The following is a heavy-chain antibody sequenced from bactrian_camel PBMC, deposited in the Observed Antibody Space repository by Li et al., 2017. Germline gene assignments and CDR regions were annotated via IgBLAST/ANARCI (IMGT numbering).Heavy chain of an antibody. J-gene: IGHJ4*01. CDR2: IDLEDGTT. Sequence: DVQLVESGGGSVQAGGSLRLSCTASAPTYETYIYNRPCVGWFRQGPGKEREGVATIDLEDGTTWYVDSVTGRFTISQDAAEKTTFLQMNSLKPEDTAIYYCAAAKGLPDLLRGGYLSARSYNYWGRGTQVTVS. CDR3: AAAKGLPDLLRGGYLSARSYNY. D-gene: IGHD2*01. CDR1: APTYETYIYNRPC. V-gene: IGHV3S40*01.